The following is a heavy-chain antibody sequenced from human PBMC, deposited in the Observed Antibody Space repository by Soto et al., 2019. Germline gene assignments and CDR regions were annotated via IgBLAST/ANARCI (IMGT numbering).Heavy chain of an antibody. CDR1: GYTFTSYG. J-gene: IGHJ5*02. V-gene: IGHV1-18*04. CDR2: ISAYNGNT. CDR3: ERRGGLLRADNWFDP. Sequence: ASVKVSCKASGYTFTSYGISWVRQAPGQGLEWMGWISAYNGNTNYAQKLQGRVTMTTDTSTSTAYMELRSLRSDDTAVYYCERRGGLLRADNWFDPWGQGTLVTVSS. D-gene: IGHD1-26*01.